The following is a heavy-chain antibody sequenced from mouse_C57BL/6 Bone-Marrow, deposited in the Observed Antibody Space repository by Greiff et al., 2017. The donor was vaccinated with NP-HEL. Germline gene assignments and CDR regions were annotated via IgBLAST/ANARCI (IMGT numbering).Heavy chain of an antibody. Sequence: EVKVEESEGGLVQPGSSMKLSCTASGFTFSDYYMAWVRQVPEKGLEWVANINYDGSSTYYLDSLKSRFIISRDNAKNILYLQMSGLKSEDTATYYCARRGTTVVANWYFDVWGTGTTVTVSS. CDR1: GFTFSDYY. V-gene: IGHV5-16*01. CDR2: INYDGSST. D-gene: IGHD1-1*01. CDR3: ARRGTTVVANWYFDV. J-gene: IGHJ1*03.